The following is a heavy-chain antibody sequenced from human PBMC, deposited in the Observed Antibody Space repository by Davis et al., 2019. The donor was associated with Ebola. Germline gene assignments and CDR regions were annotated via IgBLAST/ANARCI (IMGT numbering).Heavy chain of an antibody. CDR2: IDWDDNK. V-gene: IGHV2-5*02. D-gene: IGHD5-18*01. CDR3: AHRRSNNRLWLYYFDY. CDR1: GFPLSPSAVG. J-gene: IGHJ4*02. Sequence: SGPTPAILTQTLTLTCTFSGFPLSPSAVGVGWVRQPPGKALEWLALIDWDDNKRYSPSLKRRLTITKDTSKNQVVLTLTNLDPVDTATYYCAHRRSNNRLWLYYFDYWGQGTLVTVSS.